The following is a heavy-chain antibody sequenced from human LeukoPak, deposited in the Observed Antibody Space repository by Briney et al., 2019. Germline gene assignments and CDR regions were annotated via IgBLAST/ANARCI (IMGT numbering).Heavy chain of an antibody. CDR3: ARGQKRYCSSTSCHFNRRPGAFDY. Sequence: SETLSLTCAVYGGSFSGYYWSWIRQPPGKGLEWIGEINHSGSTNYNPSLKSRVTISVDTSKNQFSLKLSPVTAADTAVYYCARGQKRYCSSTSCHFNRRPGAFDYWGQGTLVSVSS. CDR2: INHSGST. V-gene: IGHV4-34*01. D-gene: IGHD2-2*01. CDR1: GGSFSGYY. J-gene: IGHJ4*02.